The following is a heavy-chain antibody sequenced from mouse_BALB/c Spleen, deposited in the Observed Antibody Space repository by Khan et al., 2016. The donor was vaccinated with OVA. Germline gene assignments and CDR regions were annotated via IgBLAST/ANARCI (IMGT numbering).Heavy chain of an antibody. CDR3: ARGTTASYWYFDV. CDR1: GYSFTSYW. J-gene: IGHJ1*01. V-gene: IGHV1-61*01. Sequence: QVQLKQSGAELVRPGASVKLSCKASGYSFTSYWLNWVKQRPGQGLEWIGLIHPSDSETRLNQKFKDKATLTVDKSSSTAFMQLSSPTSEDSAVYDCARGTTASYWYFDVWGAGTTVTVSS. CDR2: IHPSDSET. D-gene: IGHD1-2*01.